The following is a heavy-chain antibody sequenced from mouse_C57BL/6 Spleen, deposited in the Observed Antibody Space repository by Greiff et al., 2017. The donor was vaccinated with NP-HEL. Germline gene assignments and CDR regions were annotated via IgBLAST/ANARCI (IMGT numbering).Heavy chain of an antibody. CDR1: GYTFTSYG. Sequence: QVQLKESGAELARPGASVKLSCKASGYTFTSYGISWVKQRTGQGLEWIGEIYPRSGNTYYNEKFKGKATLTADKSSSTAYMELRSLTSEDSAVYFCARPLSTMVTTYYAMDYWGQGTSVTVSS. CDR2: IYPRSGNT. CDR3: ARPLSTMVTTYYAMDY. D-gene: IGHD2-2*01. V-gene: IGHV1-81*01. J-gene: IGHJ4*01.